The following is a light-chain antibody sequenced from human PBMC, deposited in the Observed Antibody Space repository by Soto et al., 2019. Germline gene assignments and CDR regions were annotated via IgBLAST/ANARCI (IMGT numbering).Light chain of an antibody. CDR3: TSYTDSNIYV. V-gene: IGLV2-8*01. CDR2: EVI. Sequence: QSVLTQPPSASGSPGQSVTISCTGSSSHVGNYNYVSWYQQHPGKAPKLVIYEVIKRPSGVPAHFSGSKSGNTASLTVSGLQADDEADYYCTSYTDSNIYVFGRGTKVTVL. CDR1: SSHVGNYNY. J-gene: IGLJ1*01.